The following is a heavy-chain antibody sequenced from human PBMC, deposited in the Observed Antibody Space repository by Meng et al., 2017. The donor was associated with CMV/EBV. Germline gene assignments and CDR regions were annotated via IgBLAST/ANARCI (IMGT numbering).Heavy chain of an antibody. Sequence: SETLSLTCAISGDSVSSNSAAWNWIRQSPSSGLEWLGRTYYRSKWYNDYAVSVKSRITINPDTSKNQFSLQLNSVTPEDTAVYYCARDRYCSSTSCYWVGMDVWGQGTTVTVSS. CDR2: TYYRSKWYN. CDR3: ARDRYCSSTSCYWVGMDV. V-gene: IGHV6-1*01. J-gene: IGHJ6*02. CDR1: GDSVSSNSAA. D-gene: IGHD2-2*01.